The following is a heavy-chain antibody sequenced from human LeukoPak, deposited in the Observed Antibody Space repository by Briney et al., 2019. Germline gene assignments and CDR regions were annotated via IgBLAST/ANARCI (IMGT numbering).Heavy chain of an antibody. CDR3: ARADCSSTSCPGGGDY. CDR2: IYPGDSDT. D-gene: IGHD2-2*01. J-gene: IGHJ4*02. Sequence: GESLKISCKGSGYSFTSYWIGWVRQMPGKGLEWMGIIYPGDSDTRYSPSFQGQVTISADKSISTAYLQWSGLKASDTAMYYCARADCSSTSCPGGGDYWGQGTLVTVSS. CDR1: GYSFTSYW. V-gene: IGHV5-51*01.